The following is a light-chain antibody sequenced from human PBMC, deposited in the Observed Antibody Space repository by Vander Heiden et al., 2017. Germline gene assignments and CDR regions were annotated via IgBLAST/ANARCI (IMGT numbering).Light chain of an antibody. Sequence: DIQLTQSPSFLSASVGDRVTIPCRASQGISSYLAWYQQKPGKAPKLLIYAASTLQSGVPSRFSGSVSGTEFTLTISSLQPEDFATYYCQQLNGYPAITFGQGTRLEIK. CDR1: QGISSY. J-gene: IGKJ5*01. CDR2: AAS. V-gene: IGKV1-9*01. CDR3: QQLNGYPAIT.